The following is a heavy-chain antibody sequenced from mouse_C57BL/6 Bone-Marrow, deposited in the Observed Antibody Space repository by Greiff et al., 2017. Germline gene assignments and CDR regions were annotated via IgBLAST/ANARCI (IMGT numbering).Heavy chain of an antibody. CDR1: GFTFSDYY. CDR2: ISNGGGSI. D-gene: IGHD1-1*01. CDR3: ARSTGSSYTWFAC. Sequence: EVKLMESGGGLVQSGGSLKLSCAASGFTFSDYYMYWVRQTPEKRLEWVAYISNGGGSIYYPDTVKGRFTISRDYAKNTLYLQMSRLKSEYTAMYYCARSTGSSYTWFACRSHETLVTDPA. J-gene: IGHJ3*01. V-gene: IGHV5-12*01.